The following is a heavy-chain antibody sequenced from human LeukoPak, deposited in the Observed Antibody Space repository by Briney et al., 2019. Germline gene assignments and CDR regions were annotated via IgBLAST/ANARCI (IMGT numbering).Heavy chain of an antibody. D-gene: IGHD6-6*01. V-gene: IGHV4-34*01. Sequence: PSETLSLTCAVYGGSFSGYYWSWIRKPPGKGLEWIGEITHRGSTNYNPSPKSRVTISVDTSKNQFSLKMSSVTAADTAVYYCSRGQDGDVEQLVRPNFDFWGQGTLVSVSS. J-gene: IGHJ4*02. CDR2: ITHRGST. CDR1: GGSFSGYY. CDR3: SRGQDGDVEQLVRPNFDF.